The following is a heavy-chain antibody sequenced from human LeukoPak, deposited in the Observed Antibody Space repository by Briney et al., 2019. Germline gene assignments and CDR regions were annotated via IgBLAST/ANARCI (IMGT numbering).Heavy chain of an antibody. V-gene: IGHV4-61*02. Sequence: SQTLSLTCTVSGGSISSGSYYWSWIRQPAGKGLEWIGRIYTSESTNYNPSLKSRVTISVDTSKNQFSLKLSSVTAADTAVYYCARDTSLPYDFWSGYPYYYYMDVWGKGTTVTVSS. CDR3: ARDTSLPYDFWSGYPYYYYMDV. CDR1: GGSISSGSYY. D-gene: IGHD3-3*01. CDR2: IYTSEST. J-gene: IGHJ6*03.